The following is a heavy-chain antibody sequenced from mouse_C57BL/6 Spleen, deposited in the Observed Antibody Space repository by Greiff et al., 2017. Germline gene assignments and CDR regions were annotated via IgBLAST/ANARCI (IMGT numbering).Heavy chain of an antibody. CDR3: TRDLPYFDY. D-gene: IGHD6-1*01. CDR2: INPGSGGT. Sequence: QVQLQQSGAELVRPGTSVKVSCKASGYAFTNYLIEWVKQRPGQGLEWIGVINPGSGGTNYNEKFKGKATLTADKSSSTAYMQLSSLTSEDSAVYFCTRDLPYFDYWGQGTTLTVSA. V-gene: IGHV1-54*01. CDR1: GYAFTNYL. J-gene: IGHJ2*01.